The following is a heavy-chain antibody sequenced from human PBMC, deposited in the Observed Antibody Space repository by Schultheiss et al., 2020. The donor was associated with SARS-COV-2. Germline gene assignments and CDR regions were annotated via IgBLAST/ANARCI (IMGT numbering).Heavy chain of an antibody. CDR3: ARSEGYSSSLDFDY. V-gene: IGHV3-30*01. D-gene: IGHD6-6*01. CDR1: RFTFSSYA. Sequence: GGSLRLSCAASRFTFSSYAMHWVRQAPGKGLEWVAVISYDGSNKYYADSVKGRFTISRDNSKNTLYLQMNSLRAEDTAVYYCARSEGYSSSLDFDYWGQGTLVTVSS. J-gene: IGHJ4*02. CDR2: ISYDGSNK.